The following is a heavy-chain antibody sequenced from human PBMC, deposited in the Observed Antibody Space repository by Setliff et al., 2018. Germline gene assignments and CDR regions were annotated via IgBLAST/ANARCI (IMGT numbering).Heavy chain of an antibody. V-gene: IGHV1-18*01. CDR2: ISAYSGNT. J-gene: IGHJ4*02. CDR3: SRLVRYCTTTTCQRASGGEF. CDR1: GYKFNDYA. Sequence: ASVKVSCKTSGYKFNDYAISWVRQGPGQGLEWMGWISAYSGNTYSAQKLHDRVTLTTDTSTSTAYMELRSLGTDDTAVYYCSRLVRYCTTTTCQRASGGEFWGQGTLVTVSS. D-gene: IGHD2-2*01.